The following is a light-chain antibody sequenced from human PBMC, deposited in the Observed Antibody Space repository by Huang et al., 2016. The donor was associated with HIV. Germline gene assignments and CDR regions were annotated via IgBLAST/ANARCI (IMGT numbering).Light chain of an antibody. Sequence: DIQMTQSPSSLSASIGDRVTMTCRASHNITSNLNCYQQKPGKTPKHLICIATYLASGVPSRFSGSGSGTHFTLTINGRQPEDLATYFGQQSQNTPWTFGQGSRLEIK. CDR3: QQSQNTPWT. J-gene: IGKJ1*01. V-gene: IGKV1-39*01. CDR1: HNITSN. CDR2: IAT.